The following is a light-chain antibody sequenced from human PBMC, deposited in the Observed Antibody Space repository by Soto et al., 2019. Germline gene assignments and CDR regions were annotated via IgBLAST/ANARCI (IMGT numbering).Light chain of an antibody. CDR1: SSDVGGYNY. Sequence: SALTQPASVSGSPGQSITISCTGTSSDVGGYNYVSWYQQHPGKAPKLMIYDVSNRPSGVSNRFSGSKSGNTASLTISGPQAEDEADYYCSSYTSSSTNWVFGGGTKLTVL. J-gene: IGLJ3*02. V-gene: IGLV2-14*01. CDR2: DVS. CDR3: SSYTSSSTNWV.